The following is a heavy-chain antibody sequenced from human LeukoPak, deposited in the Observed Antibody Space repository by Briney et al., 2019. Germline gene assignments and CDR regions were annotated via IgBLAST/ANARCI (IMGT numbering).Heavy chain of an antibody. D-gene: IGHD6-13*01. V-gene: IGHV3-21*01. CDR1: AFTFSSYS. CDR2: ISSSSSYI. CDR3: ARAGSIAAAKKFDY. Sequence: GGSLRLSCAASAFTFSSYSMNWVRQAPGKGLEWVSSISSSSSYIYYADSVKGRFTISRDNAKNSLYLQMNSLRAEDTAVYYCARAGSIAAAKKFDYWGQGTLVTVSS. J-gene: IGHJ4*02.